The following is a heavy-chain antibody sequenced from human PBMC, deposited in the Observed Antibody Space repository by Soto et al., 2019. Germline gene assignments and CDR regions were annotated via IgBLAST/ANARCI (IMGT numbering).Heavy chain of an antibody. CDR3: AREVQVHTPAFVY. CDR1: GCTFNTYA. D-gene: IGHD3-10*01. Sequence: QVPLVQSGAEMKKPGSSVKVSCQSSGCTFNTYAMNWVRQAPGQGPEWMGDISPMFGAANYAPKFQGRVTITADESTGTSYMQLSSLTSEDTALYFCAREVQVHTPAFVYWGQGTLVTVSS. J-gene: IGHJ4*02. V-gene: IGHV1-69*19. CDR2: ISPMFGAA.